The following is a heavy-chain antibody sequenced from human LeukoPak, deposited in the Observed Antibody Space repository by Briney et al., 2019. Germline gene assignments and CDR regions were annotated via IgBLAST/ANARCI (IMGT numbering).Heavy chain of an antibody. CDR2: ISYDGSNK. Sequence: GGSLRLSCAASGFTFSSNAMHGVRQAPGKGLEWVAVISYDGSNKYYADSVKGRFTISRDNSKNTLYLQMNSLRVEDTAVYYCAKVPVAATGDFDYWGQETLVTVSS. V-gene: IGHV3-30*04. J-gene: IGHJ4*02. D-gene: IGHD2-15*01. CDR1: GFTFSSNA. CDR3: AKVPVAATGDFDY.